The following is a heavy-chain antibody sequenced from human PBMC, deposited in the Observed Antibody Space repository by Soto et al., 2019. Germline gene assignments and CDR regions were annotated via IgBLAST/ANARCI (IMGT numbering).Heavy chain of an antibody. CDR2: IYYSGST. V-gene: IGHV4-59*01. D-gene: IGHD1-7*01. CDR1: GGSISSYY. Sequence: SETLSLTCTVSGGSISSYYWSWIRQPPGKGLEWIGYIYYSGSTNYNPSLKSRVTISVDTSKNQFSLKLSSVTAADTAVYYCARGIRTGTTFFDYWGQGTLVTVSS. J-gene: IGHJ4*02. CDR3: ARGIRTGTTFFDY.